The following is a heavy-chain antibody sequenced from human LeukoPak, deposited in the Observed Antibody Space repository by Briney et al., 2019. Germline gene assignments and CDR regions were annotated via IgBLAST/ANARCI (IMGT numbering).Heavy chain of an antibody. CDR2: IYRGGST. Sequence: GGSLRLSCAASGFTVTSNSMSWVRQAPGKGLEWVSVIYRGGSTYFADSVKGRFTISRDNAKNSLYLQMNSLRAEDTAVYYCARGVPLDYWGQGTLVTVSS. CDR3: ARGVPLDY. V-gene: IGHV3-53*01. J-gene: IGHJ4*02. CDR1: GFTVTSNS. D-gene: IGHD1-1*01.